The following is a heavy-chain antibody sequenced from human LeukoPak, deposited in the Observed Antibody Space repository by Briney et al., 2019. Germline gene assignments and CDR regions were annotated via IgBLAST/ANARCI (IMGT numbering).Heavy chain of an antibody. Sequence: GGSLRLSCAASGFTFSSYWMSWVRQAPGKGLEWVANIKQDGSEKYYVDSVKGRFTISRDNAKNSLYLQMNSLRAEDTAVYYCARNRYSGSYGVDYWGRGALVTVSS. D-gene: IGHD1-26*01. V-gene: IGHV3-7*05. CDR1: GFTFSSYW. CDR3: ARNRYSGSYGVDY. J-gene: IGHJ4*02. CDR2: IKQDGSEK.